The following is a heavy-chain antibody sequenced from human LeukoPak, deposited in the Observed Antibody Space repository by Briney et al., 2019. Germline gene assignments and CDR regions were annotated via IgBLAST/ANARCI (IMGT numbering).Heavy chain of an antibody. D-gene: IGHD2-21*01. J-gene: IGHJ6*02. CDR1: GYTFPSYG. CDR3: ARDGRLVVRYYYYYGMDV. CDR2: ISAYNGNT. V-gene: IGHV1-18*01. Sequence: ASVKVSCKASGYTFPSYGISWVRQAPGQGLEGMGWISAYNGNTNYAQKLQGRVTMTTDTSTSTAYMELRSLRSDDTAVYYCARDGRLVVRYYYYYGMDVWGQGTTVTVSS.